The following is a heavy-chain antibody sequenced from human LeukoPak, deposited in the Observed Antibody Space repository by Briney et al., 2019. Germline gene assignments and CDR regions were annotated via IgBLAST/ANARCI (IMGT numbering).Heavy chain of an antibody. CDR3: AKGHNGSGKYYLDY. CDR2: IRYDGSNK. V-gene: IGHV3-30*02. D-gene: IGHD3-10*01. CDR1: GFTFSSYG. Sequence: GGSLRLSCAASGFTFSSYGMHWVRQAPGKGLEWVAFIRYDGSNKYYAASVRGRFTVSRDNAKNTLFLQLNSLRVEDTAVYYCAKGHNGSGKYYLDYWGQGTPVTVSS. J-gene: IGHJ4*02.